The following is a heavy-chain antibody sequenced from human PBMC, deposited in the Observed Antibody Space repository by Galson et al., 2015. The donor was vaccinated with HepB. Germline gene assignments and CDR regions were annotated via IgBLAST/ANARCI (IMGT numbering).Heavy chain of an antibody. J-gene: IGHJ3*02. CDR1: GFTFSNAW. D-gene: IGHD2-21*02. CDR2: IKSKTDGGTT. V-gene: IGHV3-15*07. Sequence: FRLSCAASGFTFSNAWMNWVRQAPGKGLEWVGRIKSKTDGGTTDYAAPVKGRFTISRDHSKNTLYLQMNSLKTEDTAVYYCTTAGGDNDAFDIWGQGTMVTVSS. CDR3: TTAGGDNDAFDI.